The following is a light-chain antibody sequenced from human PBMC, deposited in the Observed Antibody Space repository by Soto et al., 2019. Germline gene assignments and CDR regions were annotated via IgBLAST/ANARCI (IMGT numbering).Light chain of an antibody. CDR3: QQYNIYSWT. CDR2: KAS. J-gene: IGKJ1*01. Sequence: DIQMTQSPSTLSASVGDRVTITCRASQSISSWLAWYQQKPGKAPKLLIYKASSLESGVPSRFSGSGSGTEFTLTISSLQPDDFATYYCQQYNIYSWTFGQGTTVDIK. V-gene: IGKV1-5*03. CDR1: QSISSW.